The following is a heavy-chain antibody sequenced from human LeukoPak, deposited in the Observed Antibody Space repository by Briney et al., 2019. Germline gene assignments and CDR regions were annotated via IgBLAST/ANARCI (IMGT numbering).Heavy chain of an antibody. J-gene: IGHJ5*02. D-gene: IGHD3-16*02. V-gene: IGHV1-69*04. CDR3: ARWRLSGDALTTYHYKTVIDNYFDP. CDR1: GDTFSTYG. Sequence: RASVKVSCKVSGDTFSTYGISWVRQAPGQGLEWMGRIIPTLDTVKSAQKFRGRLTISADKSSNTAYMELSSLRSDDTAMYFCARWRLSGDALTTYHYKTVIDNYFDPWGQGTLVTVS. CDR2: IIPTLDTV.